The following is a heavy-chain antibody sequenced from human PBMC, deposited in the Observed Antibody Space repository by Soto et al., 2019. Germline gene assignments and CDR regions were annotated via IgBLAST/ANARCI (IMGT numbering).Heavy chain of an antibody. D-gene: IGHD6-13*01. CDR1: GVTFSSYA. CDR3: AKVEGIYPFRCSSSWYYDY. J-gene: IGHJ4*02. Sequence: GGYLRLSCAASGVTFSSYAMSWVRQAPGKGLEWVSAISGSGGSTYYADSVKGRFTISRDNSKNTLYLQMNSLRAEDTAVYYCAKVEGIYPFRCSSSWYYDYSSQGTLDIVSS. CDR2: ISGSGGST. V-gene: IGHV3-23*01.